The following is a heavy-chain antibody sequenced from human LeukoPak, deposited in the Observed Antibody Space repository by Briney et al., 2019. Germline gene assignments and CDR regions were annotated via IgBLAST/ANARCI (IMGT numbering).Heavy chain of an antibody. V-gene: IGHV3-48*04. CDR1: GFTFSSYS. CDR3: ARGLYGSGSYYNAVNY. CDR2: ISKSSSTM. Sequence: GGSLRLSCAASGFTFSSYSMNWVRQAPGKGLEWVSHISKSSSTMHYADPVKGRFTISRDNAKNSLYLQMNSLRADDTAVYYCARGLYGSGSYYNAVNYWGQGALVTVSS. J-gene: IGHJ4*02. D-gene: IGHD3-10*01.